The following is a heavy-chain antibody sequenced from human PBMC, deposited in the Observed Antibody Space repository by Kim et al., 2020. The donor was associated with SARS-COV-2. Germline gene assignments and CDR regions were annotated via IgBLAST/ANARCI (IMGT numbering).Heavy chain of an antibody. CDR1: GFTFSSYW. CDR2: IKQDGSEK. D-gene: IGHD3-9*01. J-gene: IGHJ6*02. V-gene: IGHV3-7*01. CDR3: ARDDILSTPQGYYYYYGTDV. Sequence: GGSLRLSCAASGFTFSSYWMSWVRQAPGKGLEWVANIKQDGSEKYYVDSVKGRFTISRDNAKNSLYLQMNSLRAEDTAVYYCARDDILSTPQGYYYYYGTDVWGQGTTVTVSS.